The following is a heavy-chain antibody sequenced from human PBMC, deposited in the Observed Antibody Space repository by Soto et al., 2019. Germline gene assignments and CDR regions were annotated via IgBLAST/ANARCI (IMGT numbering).Heavy chain of an antibody. Sequence: QVQLQQWGAGLLKPSETLSLTCAVYGGSFSGYYWSWIRQPPGKGLEWIGEINHSGSTNYNPSLKSRVTISVDTSKNQFSLKLSSVTAADTAVYYCARVEAAALTPPFDYWGQGTLVTVSS. J-gene: IGHJ4*02. D-gene: IGHD6-13*01. CDR2: INHSGST. CDR1: GGSFSGYY. V-gene: IGHV4-34*01. CDR3: ARVEAAALTPPFDY.